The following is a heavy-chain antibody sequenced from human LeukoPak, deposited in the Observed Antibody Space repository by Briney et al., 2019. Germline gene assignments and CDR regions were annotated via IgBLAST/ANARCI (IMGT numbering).Heavy chain of an antibody. CDR3: ARESPGSSDAFDI. CDR1: GFTFSNYW. CDR2: IKQDGSEK. D-gene: IGHD6-6*01. V-gene: IGHV3-7*01. J-gene: IGHJ3*02. Sequence: GGSLRLSCAASGFTFSNYWMSWVRQAPGKGLGWVANIKQDGSEKYYVDSVKGRFTISRDNAKNSLYLQMNSLRAEDTAVYYCARESPGSSDAFDIWGQGTMVTVSS.